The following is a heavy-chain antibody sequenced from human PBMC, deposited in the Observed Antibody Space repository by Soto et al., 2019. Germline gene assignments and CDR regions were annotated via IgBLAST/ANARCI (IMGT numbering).Heavy chain of an antibody. D-gene: IGHD3-22*01. CDR1: GGSITNSSYY. V-gene: IGHV4-39*01. CDR2: IYYTGIT. J-gene: IGHJ4*02. CDR3: ARLSDSSGYYPLFDY. Sequence: QLQLQESGPGLVKPSETLSLTCTVSGGSITNSSYYWGWIRQPPGKGLEWIGSIYYTGITYYNPSLKSPVTISLDTSKNQFSLKLSSVTAAATAVYYRARLSDSSGYYPLFDYWGQGTLVTVSS.